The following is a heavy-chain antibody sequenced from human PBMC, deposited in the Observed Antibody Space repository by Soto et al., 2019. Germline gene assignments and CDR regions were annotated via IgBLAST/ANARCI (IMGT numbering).Heavy chain of an antibody. CDR1: GYSFTNYW. CDR2: LYPGDSDT. Sequence: GESLKISCKGSGYSFTNYWIGWVRQMPGKGLEWMGILYPGDSDTRYSPSFQGQVTISADKSISTAYLQWSRLKASDTAMYYCASVYCRSRTYCSYYYAMDVWGQGTTVTVSS. V-gene: IGHV5-51*01. D-gene: IGHD6-13*01. J-gene: IGHJ6*02. CDR3: ASVYCRSRTYCSYYYAMDV.